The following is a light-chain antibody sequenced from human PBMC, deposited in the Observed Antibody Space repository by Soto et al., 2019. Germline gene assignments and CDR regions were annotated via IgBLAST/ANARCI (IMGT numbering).Light chain of an antibody. CDR3: QCYRSDPLT. CDR2: AAS. V-gene: IGKV1-5*01. J-gene: IGKJ1*01. Sequence: DLRLTQSASTLSASVGDRVTIACRASQSCXNWFAWYQRKAGKPPRILXAAASTLQRGGPSRLSGSGSATEFSLTVSSLQPDDFGNYYFQCYRSDPLTFGQGTKVDIK. CDR1: QSCXNW.